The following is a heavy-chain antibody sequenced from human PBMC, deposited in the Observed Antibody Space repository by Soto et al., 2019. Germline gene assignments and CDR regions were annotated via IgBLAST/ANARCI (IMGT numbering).Heavy chain of an antibody. J-gene: IGHJ4*02. D-gene: IGHD4-4*01. V-gene: IGHV3-23*01. CDR2: ISNSGDNT. CDR3: AKDYSNRSGPPFDY. Sequence: GGSLRLSCAASGFTFSSYAMSWVRQAPGKGLEWVSAISNSGDNTYYADSVKGRFTISRDNSKSTLFLQMHTLRAEDTAVYYCAKDYSNRSGPPFDYWGQGTLVTVSS. CDR1: GFTFSSYA.